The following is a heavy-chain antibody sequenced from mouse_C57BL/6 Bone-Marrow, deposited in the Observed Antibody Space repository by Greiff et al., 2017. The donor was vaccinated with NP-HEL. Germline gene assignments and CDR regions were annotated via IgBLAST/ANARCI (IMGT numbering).Heavy chain of an antibody. J-gene: IGHJ3*01. CDR3: ARSGYGNPRFAY. D-gene: IGHD2-1*01. CDR1: GYAFSSYW. Sequence: QVQLQQSGAELVKPGASVKISCKASGYAFSSYWMNWVKQRHGKGLEWIGQIYPGDGDTNYNGKFKGKATLTADKSSSTAYMQLSSLTSEDSAVYYWARSGYGNPRFAYWGQGTLVTVSA. CDR2: IYPGDGDT. V-gene: IGHV1-80*01.